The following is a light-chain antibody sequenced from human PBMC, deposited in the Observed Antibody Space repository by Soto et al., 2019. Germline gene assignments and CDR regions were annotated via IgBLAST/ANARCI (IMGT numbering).Light chain of an antibody. CDR1: QTAISKY. CDR3: HQYGSSPPVT. CDR2: GAS. Sequence: ENVLTKSQGTLSLSPVASATRSCKARQTAISKYLAWYQQKPGQAPRLLIYGASNKATGIPDRFSGSGSGPDFTLTISRLEPEDFAMYYCHQYGSSPPVTFGQGTRLEIK. V-gene: IGKV3-20*01. J-gene: IGKJ5*01.